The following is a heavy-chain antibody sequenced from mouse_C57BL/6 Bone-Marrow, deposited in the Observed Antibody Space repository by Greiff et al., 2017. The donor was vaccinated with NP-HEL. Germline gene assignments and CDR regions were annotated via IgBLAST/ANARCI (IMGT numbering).Heavy chain of an antibody. J-gene: IGHJ4*01. V-gene: IGHV5-4*03. D-gene: IGHD1-1*01. CDR1: GFTFSSYA. Sequence: EVKVVESGGGLVKPGGSLKLSCAASGFTFSSYAMSWVRQTPEKRLEWVATISDGGSYTYYPDNVKGRFTISRDNAKNNLYLQMSHLKSEDTAMYYCARGVYYGSSYDYAMDYWGQGTSVTVSS. CDR3: ARGVYYGSSYDYAMDY. CDR2: ISDGGSYT.